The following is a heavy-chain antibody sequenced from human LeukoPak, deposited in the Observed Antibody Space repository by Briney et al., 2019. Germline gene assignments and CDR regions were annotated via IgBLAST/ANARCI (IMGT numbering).Heavy chain of an antibody. Sequence: SETLSLTCTVSGDSFSSYYWSWIRQPPGKGFEWIAYIYYTGSTKYNPSLRSRATISVDTSKNQVSLKLSSVTAADTAVYYCARDPGSYNSSGWYDYWGQGTLVTVSS. V-gene: IGHV4-59*01. CDR2: IYYTGST. J-gene: IGHJ4*02. D-gene: IGHD6-19*01. CDR3: ARDPGSYNSSGWYDY. CDR1: GDSFSSYY.